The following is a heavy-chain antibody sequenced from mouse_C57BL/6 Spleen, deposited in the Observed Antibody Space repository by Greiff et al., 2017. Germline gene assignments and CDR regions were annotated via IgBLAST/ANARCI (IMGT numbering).Heavy chain of an antibody. V-gene: IGHV1-20*01. CDR3: AREGVVLRYFDY. D-gene: IGHD1-1*01. CDR2: INPYNGDT. CDR1: GYSFTGYF. Sequence: VQLQHSGPELVKPGDSVKISCKASGYSFTGYFMNWVMQSHGKSLEWIGRINPYNGDTFYNQKFKGKATLTVDKSSSTAHMELRSLTSEDSAVYYCAREGVVLRYFDYWGQGTTLTVSS. J-gene: IGHJ2*01.